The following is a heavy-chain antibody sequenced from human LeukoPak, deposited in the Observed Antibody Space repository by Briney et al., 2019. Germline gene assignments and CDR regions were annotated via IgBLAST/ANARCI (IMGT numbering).Heavy chain of an antibody. CDR3: ARDRYGVRSGSCDY. J-gene: IGHJ4*02. V-gene: IGHV1-2*02. CDR2: INPNSGGT. Sequence: ASLKVSCKASGYTFTGYYMHWVRQAPGQGLEWMGWINPNSGGTNYAQKLQGRVTMTTDTSTSTAYMELRSLRYDDTAVYYCARDRYGVRSGSCDYWGQGTLVTVSS. CDR1: GYTFTGYY. D-gene: IGHD1-26*01.